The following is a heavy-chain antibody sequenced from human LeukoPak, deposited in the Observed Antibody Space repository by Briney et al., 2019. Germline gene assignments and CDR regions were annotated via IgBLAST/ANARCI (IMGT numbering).Heavy chain of an antibody. CDR1: GYTFTSYG. CDR2: ISAYNGNT. D-gene: IGHD3-22*01. Sequence: GASVKVSCKASGYTFTSYGISWVRQAPGQGLEWMGWISAYNGNTNYAQKLQGRVTMTTDTSTSTAYMEVRSLRSDDTAVYYCARDRGDYDSSGYYYVDAFDIWGQGTMVTVSS. V-gene: IGHV1-18*01. J-gene: IGHJ3*02. CDR3: ARDRGDYDSSGYYYVDAFDI.